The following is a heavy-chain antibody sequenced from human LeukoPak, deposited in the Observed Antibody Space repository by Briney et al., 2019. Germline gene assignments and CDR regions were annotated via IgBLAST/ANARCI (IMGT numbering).Heavy chain of an antibody. Sequence: SETLSLTCTVSGGSVSKFYWSWLRQAAGKRLEWIGLIYTTGITDYNPSLKSRVTMSIDTSKNQFSLRLSSVTAADTAVYYCARDLGRYDYWVHGTLVAVSS. CDR1: GGSVSKFY. CDR3: ARDLGRYDY. V-gene: IGHV4-4*07. D-gene: IGHD1-26*01. CDR2: IYTTGIT. J-gene: IGHJ4*01.